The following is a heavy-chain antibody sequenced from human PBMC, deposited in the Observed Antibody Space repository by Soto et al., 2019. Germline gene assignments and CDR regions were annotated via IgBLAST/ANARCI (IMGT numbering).Heavy chain of an antibody. CDR2: IRGDGADS. D-gene: IGHD3-10*01. CDR3: ASDLVLGSGSLGQ. V-gene: IGHV3-74*01. CDR1: GFMFSAFW. J-gene: IGHJ4*02. Sequence: EVQLVESGGDLVQPGGSLGLSCAASGFMFSAFWVHWVRQAPGKGLVWVARIRGDGADSNYADSVKGRFTISRDNDRSTLYLQMTSLRVEDTAVYYCASDLVLGSGSLGQWGQGTLVTVSS.